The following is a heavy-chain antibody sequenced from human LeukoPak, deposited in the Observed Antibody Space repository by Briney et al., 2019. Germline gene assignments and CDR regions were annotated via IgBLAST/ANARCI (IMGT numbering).Heavy chain of an antibody. CDR3: TREPLFTIDYYDSSGYYLPLY. V-gene: IGHV4-39*06. CDR1: GDSISSGPYY. D-gene: IGHD3-22*01. J-gene: IGHJ4*02. CDR2: IYYSGST. Sequence: SETLSLTCTVSGDSISSGPYYWGWIRQPPGEGLEWIGSIYYSGSTYYNSSLQSRVTISVHMSNNQFALKLSSVTAADTAVYYCTREPLFTIDYYDSSGYYLPLYWGQGTLVTVSS.